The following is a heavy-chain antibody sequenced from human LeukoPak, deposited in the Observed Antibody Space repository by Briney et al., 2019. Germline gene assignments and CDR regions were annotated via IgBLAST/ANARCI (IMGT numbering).Heavy chain of an antibody. J-gene: IGHJ4*02. Sequence: SETLSLTCTVSGGSISSGDYYWSWIRQPPGKGLEWIGYIYYSGSTYYNPSLKSRVTISVDTSKNQFSLKLSSVTAADTAVYYCARDRYSYGYGFRYFDYWGQGTLVTVSS. CDR2: IYYSGST. D-gene: IGHD5-18*01. V-gene: IGHV4-30-4*01. CDR3: ARDRYSYGYGFRYFDY. CDR1: GGSISSGDYY.